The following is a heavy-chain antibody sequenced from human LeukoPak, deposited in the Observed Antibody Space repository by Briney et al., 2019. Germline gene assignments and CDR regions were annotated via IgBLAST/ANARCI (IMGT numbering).Heavy chain of an antibody. D-gene: IGHD4-17*01. J-gene: IGHJ3*02. CDR2: IYTSGST. V-gene: IGHV4-4*07. Sequence: SETLSPTCTVSGGSISSYYWSWIRQPAGKGLEWIVRIYTSGSTNYNPSLKSRVTMSVDTSKNQFSLKLSSVTAADTAVYYCARGSDYGDYGIWGQGTMVTVSS. CDR1: GGSISSYY. CDR3: ARGSDYGDYGI.